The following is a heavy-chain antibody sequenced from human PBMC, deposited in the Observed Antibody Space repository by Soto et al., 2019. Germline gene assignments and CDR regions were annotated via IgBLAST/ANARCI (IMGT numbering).Heavy chain of an antibody. Sequence: GGSLRLSCAASGFTFDDYAMHWVRQAPGKGLEWVPGISWNSGSIGYADSVKGRFTISRDNAKNSLYLQMNSLRAEDTALYYCAKDTNYYYDSSGYYSYYFDYWGQGTLVTVSS. D-gene: IGHD3-22*01. CDR1: GFTFDDYA. CDR2: ISWNSGSI. V-gene: IGHV3-9*01. J-gene: IGHJ4*02. CDR3: AKDTNYYYDSSGYYSYYFDY.